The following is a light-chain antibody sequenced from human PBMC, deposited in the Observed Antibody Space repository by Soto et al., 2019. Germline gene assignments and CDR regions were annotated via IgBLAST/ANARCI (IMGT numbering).Light chain of an antibody. CDR2: DAS. J-gene: IGKJ1*01. Sequence: EIVLTQSPATLSLSPGERATLSCRASQSVSSNLAWYQQNPGQAPRLLIFDASNRATGIPDRFSGSGSGTDFTLTISRLEPEDFAVYYCQQYGSSGTFGQGSKVDIK. CDR1: QSVSSN. V-gene: IGKV3-20*01. CDR3: QQYGSSGT.